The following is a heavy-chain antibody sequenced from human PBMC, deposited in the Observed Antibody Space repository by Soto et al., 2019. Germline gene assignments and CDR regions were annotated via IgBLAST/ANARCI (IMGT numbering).Heavy chain of an antibody. Sequence: QITLKESGPTLVKPTQTLTLTCTFSGFSLSTSGVGVGWIRQPPGKALEWLALIYWDDDKRDSPFLKSRLTITKDTSKNQVVLTRTNMDPVDTATYYCAHSPYSSSSYYFDYWGQVTLVTVSS. V-gene: IGHV2-5*02. D-gene: IGHD6-6*01. CDR2: IYWDDDK. CDR1: GFSLSTSGVG. J-gene: IGHJ4*02. CDR3: AHSPYSSSSYYFDY.